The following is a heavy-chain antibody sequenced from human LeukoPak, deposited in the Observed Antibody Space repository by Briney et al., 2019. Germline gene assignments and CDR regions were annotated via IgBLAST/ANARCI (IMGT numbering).Heavy chain of an antibody. D-gene: IGHD2-2*01. V-gene: IGHV1-69*06. CDR2: IIPIFGTA. J-gene: IGHJ5*02. CDR3: ARVVVVVPAAAPNWFDP. CDR1: GGTFRTLA. Sequence: PVKVSCKASGGTFRTLAISWVRQAPGQGLEWMGGIIPIFGTANYAQKFQGRVTITADKPTSTAYMELSSLRSEDTAVYYCARVVVVVPAAAPNWFDPWGQGTLVTVSS.